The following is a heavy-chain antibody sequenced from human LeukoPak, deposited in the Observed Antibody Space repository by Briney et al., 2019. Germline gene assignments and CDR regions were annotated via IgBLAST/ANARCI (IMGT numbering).Heavy chain of an antibody. D-gene: IGHD4-17*01. CDR3: ARGRTTTVTSFPYYFDS. CDR2: ISGSGGST. Sequence: PGGSLRLSCAASGFTFSSYAMSWVRQAPGKGLEWVSAISGSGGSTYYADSVKGRFTISRDNAKNSLYLQMNSLRAEDTAVYYCARGRTTTVTSFPYYFDSWGQGTLVTVSS. CDR1: GFTFSSYA. J-gene: IGHJ4*02. V-gene: IGHV3-23*01.